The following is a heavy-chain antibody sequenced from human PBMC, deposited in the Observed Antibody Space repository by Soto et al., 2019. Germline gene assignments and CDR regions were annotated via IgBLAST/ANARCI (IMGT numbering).Heavy chain of an antibody. CDR2: IFPGGST. Sequence: PGGPLRLSWAASGFTFGTYAVHWVSQTPGKGLEWVAGIFPGGSTYYANSVKGRFTISRDHSQSSVFLQMSSLRDEDTAVYFCAKDRQPDCIWTFDLWGQGPLVTGSS. CDR1: GFTFGTYA. CDR3: AKDRQPDCIWTFDL. D-gene: IGHD3-9*01. V-gene: IGHV3-23*03. J-gene: IGHJ4*02.